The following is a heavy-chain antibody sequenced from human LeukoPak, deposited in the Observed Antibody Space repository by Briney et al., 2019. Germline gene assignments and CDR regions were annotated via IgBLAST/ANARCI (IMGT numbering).Heavy chain of an antibody. CDR1: GGSITSYY. V-gene: IGHV4-39*07. D-gene: IGHD6-13*01. CDR2: IFYRGST. Sequence: PSETLSLTCTVSGGSITSYYWDWIRQPPGGGLEWIGSIFYRGSTYYNPSLKSRVTISVDTSKNQFSLKLTSVTAADTALYYCARDLYSSRTNDAFVIWGQGTMVTVSS. CDR3: ARDLYSSRTNDAFVI. J-gene: IGHJ3*02.